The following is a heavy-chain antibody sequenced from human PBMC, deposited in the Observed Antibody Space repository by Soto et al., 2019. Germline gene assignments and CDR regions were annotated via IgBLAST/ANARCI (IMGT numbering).Heavy chain of an antibody. Sequence: EVQLVESGGGLVKPGGSLRLSCAASGFIFSSHTMNWVRQVPGKGLEWVSSISASSTYIYYADSLKGRFTISRDNAYNSLYLQVSSLRAEDTAVYYCARGWLRDPWMYWGQGTLVTVSS. J-gene: IGHJ4*02. CDR1: GFIFSSHT. CDR3: ARGWLRDPWMY. CDR2: ISASSTYI. D-gene: IGHD5-12*01. V-gene: IGHV3-21*02.